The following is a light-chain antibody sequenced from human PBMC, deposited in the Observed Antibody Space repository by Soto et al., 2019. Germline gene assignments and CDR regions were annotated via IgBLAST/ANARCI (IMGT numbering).Light chain of an antibody. CDR3: QQYNNWPWT. J-gene: IGKJ1*01. Sequence: EKRVTPSPTTLSVSPGEKATPFCRASQSVSSNLAWYQQKPGQAPRLLIYGASTRATGIPARFSGSGSGTELTLTISSLQSEDFAVYYCQQYNNWPWTFGQGTKVDIK. V-gene: IGKV3-15*01. CDR1: QSVSSN. CDR2: GAS.